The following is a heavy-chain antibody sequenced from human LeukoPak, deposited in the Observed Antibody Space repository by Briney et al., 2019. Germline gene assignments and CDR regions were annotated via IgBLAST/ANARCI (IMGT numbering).Heavy chain of an antibody. CDR1: GGSISSSSYY. CDR3: AREEVYYYDSSGYYPYYYGMDV. V-gene: IGHV4-39*07. Sequence: AETLSLTCTVSGGSISSSSYYWGWIRQPPGKGLEWIGSIYYSGSTYYNPSLKSRVTISVDTSKNQFSLKLSSVTAADTAVYYCAREEVYYYDSSGYYPYYYGMDVWGQGTTVTVSS. J-gene: IGHJ6*02. D-gene: IGHD3-22*01. CDR2: IYYSGST.